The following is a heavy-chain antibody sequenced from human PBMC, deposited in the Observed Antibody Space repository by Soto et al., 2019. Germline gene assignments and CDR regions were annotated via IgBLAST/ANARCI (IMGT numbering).Heavy chain of an antibody. J-gene: IGHJ5*02. CDR3: ARVSIVVLVAATRFDP. CDR1: GGSISSGGYY. V-gene: IGHV4-31*03. Sequence: SETLSLTCTVSGGSISSGGYYWSWIRQHPGKGLEWIGYIYYSGSTYYKPSLKSRVTISVDTSKNQFSLKLNSVTAADTAVYYWARVSIVVLVAATRFDPWGQGTLVTVSS. D-gene: IGHD2-15*01. CDR2: IYYSGST.